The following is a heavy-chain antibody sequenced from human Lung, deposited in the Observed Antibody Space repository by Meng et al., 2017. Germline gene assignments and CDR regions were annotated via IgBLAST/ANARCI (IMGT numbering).Heavy chain of an antibody. D-gene: IGHD5-18*01. CDR2: ISSTGDST. CDR3: AKEAAMAS. V-gene: IGHV3-23*01. CDR1: GFTFTAFS. J-gene: IGHJ5*02. Sequence: EVQLMESGGGLVQPGGPLRLSCAASGFTFTAFSMTWVRQAPGKGLEWVSTISSTGDSTFYPDSVKGRFIVSRDNSKNTLYLQMNSLRAEDTAIYYCAKEAAMASWGQGTLVTVSS.